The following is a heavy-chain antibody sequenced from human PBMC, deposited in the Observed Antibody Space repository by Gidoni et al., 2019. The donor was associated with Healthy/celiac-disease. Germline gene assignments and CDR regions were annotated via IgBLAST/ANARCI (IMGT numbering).Heavy chain of an antibody. D-gene: IGHD3-10*01. V-gene: IGHV4-39*07. J-gene: IGHJ4*02. CDR1: GGSISSSSYY. CDR3: ARDDGYGSGSGHGPFDY. CDR2: IYYSGST. Sequence: QLQLQESGPGLVKPSETLSLTCTVSGGSISSSSYYWGWIRQPPGKGLEWIGSIYYSGSTYYNPSLKSRVTISVDTSKNQFSLKLSSVTAADTAVYYCARDDGYGSGSGHGPFDYWGQGTLVTVSS.